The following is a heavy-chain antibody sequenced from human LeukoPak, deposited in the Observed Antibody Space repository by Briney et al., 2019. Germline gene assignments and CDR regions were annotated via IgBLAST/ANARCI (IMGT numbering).Heavy chain of an antibody. J-gene: IGHJ4*02. D-gene: IGHD4-17*01. Sequence: SETLSLTCTVSGGSISSYYWSWIRQPPGKGLEWIGYIYYSGSTNYNPSLKSRVTISVDTSMNQFSLRLSSVTAADTAVYYCARSDYDDYVNYWGQGTLVAVSS. CDR3: ARSDYDDYVNY. CDR1: GGSISSYY. CDR2: IYYSGST. V-gene: IGHV4-59*08.